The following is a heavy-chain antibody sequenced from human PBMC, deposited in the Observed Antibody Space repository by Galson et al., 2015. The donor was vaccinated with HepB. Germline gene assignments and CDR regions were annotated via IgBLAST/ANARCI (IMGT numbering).Heavy chain of an antibody. D-gene: IGHD3-16*02. CDR1: GYSFTNYW. CDR2: IYPADSDT. CDR3: AKHSHGGYTCGGFDP. Sequence: QSGAEVKKPGESLRISCKGSGYSFTNYWIGWVRHMPGKGLEWMGIIYPADSDTRYSPSFQGQVTISADKSISTAYLQWSSLKASDTAIYYCAKHSHGGYTCGGFDPWGQGTLVTVSS. V-gene: IGHV5-51*01. J-gene: IGHJ5*02.